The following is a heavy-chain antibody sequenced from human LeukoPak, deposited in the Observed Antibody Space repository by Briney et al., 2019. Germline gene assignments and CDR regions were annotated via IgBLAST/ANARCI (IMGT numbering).Heavy chain of an antibody. Sequence: PGGSLRLSCAASGFTFKSYEMNWVRQAPGKGLEWVTNIKQDGSETYYVDSVRGRFTISRDNAKNSLYLQMNSLRAEDTAVYYCARVGYCSGGSCFNDAFDLWGQGTRVTVSS. D-gene: IGHD2-15*01. CDR2: IKQDGSET. V-gene: IGHV3-7*04. J-gene: IGHJ3*01. CDR1: GFTFKSYE. CDR3: ARVGYCSGGSCFNDAFDL.